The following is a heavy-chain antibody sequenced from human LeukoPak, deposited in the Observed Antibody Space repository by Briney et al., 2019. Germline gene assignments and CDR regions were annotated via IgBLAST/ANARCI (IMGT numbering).Heavy chain of an antibody. J-gene: IGHJ4*02. CDR3: ARSRGYSYGYVAFDY. Sequence: SETLSLTCTVSGGSLSSSSYYWGWIRQPPGKGLEWIGSIYYSGSTYYNPSLKSRVTISVDTSKNQFSLKLSSVTAADTAVYYCARSRGYSYGYVAFDYWGQGTLVTVSS. CDR1: GGSLSSSSYY. D-gene: IGHD5-18*01. CDR2: IYYSGST. V-gene: IGHV4-39*01.